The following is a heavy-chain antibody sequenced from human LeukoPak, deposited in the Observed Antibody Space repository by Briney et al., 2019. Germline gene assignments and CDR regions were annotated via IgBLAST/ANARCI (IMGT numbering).Heavy chain of an antibody. CDR2: IYYNGRSGNT. CDR3: ANSLPTVSMRNYFDY. Sequence: ASETLSLTCSVSDDSISRRGYYWSWIRQRPGMGLEWMGYIYYNGRSGNTYYNLALKSRVTMSIDTGEKHFSLRLTSVTAADTAVYYCANSLPTVSMRNYFDYWGQGTLVIVSS. J-gene: IGHJ4*02. D-gene: IGHD2/OR15-2a*01. CDR1: DDSISRRGYY. V-gene: IGHV4-31*03.